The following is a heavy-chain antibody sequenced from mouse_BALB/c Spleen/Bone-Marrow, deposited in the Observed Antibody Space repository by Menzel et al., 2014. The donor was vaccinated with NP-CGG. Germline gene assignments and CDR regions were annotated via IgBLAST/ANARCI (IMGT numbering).Heavy chain of an antibody. CDR1: GFTFSDFY. Sequence: EVMLVESGGGLVQPGDSLRLSCATSGFTFSDFYMEWVRQPPGKRLEWIAASRNKAKYYTTEYSASVKGRFIVSRDTSQSVLYLQMNALRAEDTAIYYCARDVGYGNYFVYWGQGTLVTVSA. J-gene: IGHJ3*01. CDR2: SRNKAKYYTT. CDR3: ARDVGYGNYFVY. D-gene: IGHD2-10*02. V-gene: IGHV7-1*02.